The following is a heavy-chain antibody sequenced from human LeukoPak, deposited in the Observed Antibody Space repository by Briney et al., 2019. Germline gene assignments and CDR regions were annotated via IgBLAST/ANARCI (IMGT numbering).Heavy chain of an antibody. D-gene: IGHD6-19*01. CDR3: ARDNSSGWYGFFDY. V-gene: IGHV4-59*01. CDR1: GGSISSYY. J-gene: IGHJ4*02. Sequence: SETLSLTCTVSGGSISSYYWSWIRQPPGKGLEWIGYIYYSGSTSYNPSLKSRVTISVDTSKNQFSLKLSSVTAADTAVYYCARDNSSGWYGFFDYWGQGTLVTVSS. CDR2: IYYSGST.